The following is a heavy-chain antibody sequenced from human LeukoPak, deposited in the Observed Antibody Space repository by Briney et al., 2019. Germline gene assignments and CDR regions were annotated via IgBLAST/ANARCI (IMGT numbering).Heavy chain of an antibody. CDR3: ARGGITIFGVVGYFDY. D-gene: IGHD3-3*01. CDR2: INWNGGST. V-gene: IGHV3-20*04. CDR1: GFTFDDYG. Sequence: GGSLRLSCAASGFTFDDYGMSWVRQAPGKGLEWVSGINWNGGSTGYADSVKGRFTISRDNAKNSLYLQMNSLRAEDTALYYCARGGITIFGVVGYFDYWGQGTLVTVSS. J-gene: IGHJ4*02.